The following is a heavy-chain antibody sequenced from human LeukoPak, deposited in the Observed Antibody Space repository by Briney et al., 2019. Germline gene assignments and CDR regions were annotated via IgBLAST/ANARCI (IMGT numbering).Heavy chain of an antibody. Sequence: SETLSLTCAVYGESFTTFYWGWFRQTPGKGLEWIGEINHTGSTNYNPSLKSRVTISVDTSKNQFSLKLSSVTAADTAVYYCARAMTTVTIWFDPWGQGTLVTVSS. V-gene: IGHV4-34*01. D-gene: IGHD4-17*01. J-gene: IGHJ5*02. CDR2: INHTGST. CDR3: ARAMTTVTIWFDP. CDR1: GESFTTFY.